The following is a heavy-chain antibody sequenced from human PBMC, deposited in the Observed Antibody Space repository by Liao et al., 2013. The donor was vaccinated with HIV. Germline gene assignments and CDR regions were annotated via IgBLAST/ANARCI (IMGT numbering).Heavy chain of an antibody. J-gene: IGHJ4*02. D-gene: IGHD5-18*01. CDR2: IYYSGST. Sequence: QVQLQQWGARLLKPSQTLSLTCAVSGGSISSGGYSWSWIRQPPGKGLEWIGYIYYSGSTYYNPSLKSRVTISVDRSKNQFSLKLSSVTAADTAVYYCARADTTMVGGYYFDYWGQGTLVTVSS. CDR3: ARADTTMVGGYYFDY. CDR1: GGSISSGGYS. V-gene: IGHV4-30-2*01.